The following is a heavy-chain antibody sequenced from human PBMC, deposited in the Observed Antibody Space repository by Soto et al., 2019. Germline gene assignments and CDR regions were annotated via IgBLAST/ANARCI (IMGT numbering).Heavy chain of an antibody. CDR1: GFTVSSNY. D-gene: IGHD3-22*01. CDR3: ARNGDSSDYRGWFDP. CDR2: IYSGGTT. J-gene: IGHJ5*02. V-gene: IGHV3-66*01. Sequence: EVQLVESGGGLVQPGGSLRLSCAASGFTVSSNYMSWVRQAPGKGLEWVSVIYSGGTTYYADSVKGRFTISRDNSKNTLSLKMTSLRAEDTAVYYCARNGDSSDYRGWFDPWGQGTLVTVSS.